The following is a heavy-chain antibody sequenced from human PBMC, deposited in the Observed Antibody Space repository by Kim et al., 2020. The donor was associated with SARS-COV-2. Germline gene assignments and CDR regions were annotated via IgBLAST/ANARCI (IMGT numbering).Heavy chain of an antibody. J-gene: IGHJ6*02. D-gene: IGHD3-3*01. CDR3: ARISDTIFGSNYYYGMDV. V-gene: IGHV1-69*13. Sequence: SVKVSCKASGGTFSSYAISWVRQAPGQGLEWMGGIIPIFGTANYAQKFQGRVTITADESTSTAYMELSSLRSEDTAVYYCARISDTIFGSNYYYGMDVWGQGTTVTVSS. CDR2: IIPIFGTA. CDR1: GGTFSSYA.